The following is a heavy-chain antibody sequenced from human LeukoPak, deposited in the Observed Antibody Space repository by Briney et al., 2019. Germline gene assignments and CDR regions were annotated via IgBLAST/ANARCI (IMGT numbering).Heavy chain of an antibody. D-gene: IGHD6-19*01. Sequence: GGSLRLSCAASGFTFDDYAMHWVRHAPGKGLEWVSGISWNSGNKAYADSVKGRFTISRDNAKNSLYLQMNSLRAEDTALYYCAKANSGWYSPMGTWGQGTQVTVSS. J-gene: IGHJ5*02. CDR1: GFTFDDYA. V-gene: IGHV3-9*01. CDR3: AKANSGWYSPMGT. CDR2: ISWNSGNK.